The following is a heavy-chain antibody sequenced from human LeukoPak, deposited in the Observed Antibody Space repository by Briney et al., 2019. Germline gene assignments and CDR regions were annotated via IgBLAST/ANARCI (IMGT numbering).Heavy chain of an antibody. CDR3: ARRGLVAGIYDLVYGFDI. D-gene: IGHD3/OR15-3a*01. J-gene: IGHJ3*02. Sequence: GALVKVSCKASGGTFSSYAISWVRQAPGQGLEWMGWVNPDTGNTGFAQKFQGRVTITQNNSVTTVYMELSSLTSEDTAVYYCARRGLVAGIYDLVYGFDIWGQGTMVTVSS. CDR2: VNPDTGNT. V-gene: IGHV1-8*03. CDR1: GGTFSSYA.